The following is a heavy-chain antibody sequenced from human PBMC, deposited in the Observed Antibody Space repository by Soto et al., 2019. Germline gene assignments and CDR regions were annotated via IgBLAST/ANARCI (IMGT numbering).Heavy chain of an antibody. CDR2: ISYDGSNK. CDR3: AKDEDYCSSTSCSPYFDY. CDR1: GFTFSSYG. D-gene: IGHD2-2*01. Sequence: HPGGSLRLSCAASGFTFSSYGMHWVRQAPGKGLEWVAVISYDGSNKYYADSVKGRFTISRDNSKNTLYLQMNSLRAEDTAVYYCAKDEDYCSSTSCSPYFDYWGQGTLVTVSS. J-gene: IGHJ4*02. V-gene: IGHV3-30*18.